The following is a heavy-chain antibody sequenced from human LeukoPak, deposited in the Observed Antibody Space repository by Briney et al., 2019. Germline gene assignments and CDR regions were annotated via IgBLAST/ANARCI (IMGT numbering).Heavy chain of an antibody. J-gene: IGHJ6*02. CDR3: ARHLIAVAVYSYYYGVDV. V-gene: IGHV1-3*01. CDR1: GYTFTSYA. D-gene: IGHD6-19*01. CDR2: INAGNGNT. Sequence: ASVKVSCKASGYTFTSYAMHWVRQAPGQRLEWMGWINAGNGNTKYSQKFQGRVAITRDTFATTAYMELSSLRSEDTAVYYCARHLIAVAVYSYYYGVDVWGQGTTVTDSS.